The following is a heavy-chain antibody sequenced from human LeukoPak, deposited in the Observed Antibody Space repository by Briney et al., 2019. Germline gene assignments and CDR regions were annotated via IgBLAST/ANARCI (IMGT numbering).Heavy chain of an antibody. V-gene: IGHV1-8*01. Sequence: ASVKVSCKASGYTFTSYDINWVRQATGQGLEWMGWMIPNSGNTGYAQKFQGRVTMTRNTSISTAYMELSSLRSEDTAVYYCARAVRSAATNYYYYMDVWGKGTTVTVSS. D-gene: IGHD5-12*01. CDR3: ARAVRSAATNYYYYMDV. CDR1: GYTFTSYD. CDR2: MIPNSGNT. J-gene: IGHJ6*03.